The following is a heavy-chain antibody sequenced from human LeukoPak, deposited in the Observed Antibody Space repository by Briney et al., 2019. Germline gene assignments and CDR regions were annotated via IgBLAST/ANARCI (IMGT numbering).Heavy chain of an antibody. CDR2: IGGSGAST. J-gene: IGHJ4*02. CDR3: AKDVGKWESLHFFDY. Sequence: GGSLKLSCLTSGFTLSTNAMSWVRQAPGKGLEWISGIGGSGASTYYADSVKGRFTISRDDSRNTLYLQMNSLRGDDTAVYYCAKDVGKWESLHFFDYWGQGTLVTVSS. V-gene: IGHV3-23*01. CDR1: GFTLSTNA. D-gene: IGHD1-26*01.